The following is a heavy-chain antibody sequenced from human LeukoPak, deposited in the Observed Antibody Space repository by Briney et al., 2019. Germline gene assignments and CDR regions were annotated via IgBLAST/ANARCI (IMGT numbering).Heavy chain of an antibody. D-gene: IGHD2-2*01. CDR2: IIPIFGTA. J-gene: IGHJ4*02. Sequence: SVKVSCKASGGTFISYAISWVRQAPGQGLEWMGGIIPIFGTANYAQKFQGRVTITTDESTSTAYMELSSLRSEDTAVYYCATMALRTSCPFDYWGQGTLVTVSS. CDR1: GGTFISYA. V-gene: IGHV1-69*05. CDR3: ATMALRTSCPFDY.